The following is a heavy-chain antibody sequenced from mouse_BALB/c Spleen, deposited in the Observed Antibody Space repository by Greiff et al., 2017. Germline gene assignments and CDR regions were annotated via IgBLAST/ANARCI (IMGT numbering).Heavy chain of an antibody. CDR3: TTFYYGTLYAMDY. D-gene: IGHD1-1*01. V-gene: IGHV1S81*02. Sequence: QVQLQQSGAELVKPGASVKLSCKASGYIFTSYYMYWVKQRPGQGLEWIGEINPSNGGTNFNEKFKSKATLTVDKSSSTAYMQLSSLTSEDSAVYYCTTFYYGTLYAMDYWGQGTSVTVSS. J-gene: IGHJ4*01. CDR2: INPSNGGT. CDR1: GYIFTSYY.